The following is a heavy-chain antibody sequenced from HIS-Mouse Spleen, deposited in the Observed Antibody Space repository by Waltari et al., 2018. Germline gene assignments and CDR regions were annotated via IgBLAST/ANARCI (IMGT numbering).Heavy chain of an antibody. Sequence: QVQLQESGPGLVKPSETLSLTCTVSGGSISSYYLSWIRQPPGKGLEWIGYIYYSGSTNYNPSLKSRVTISVDTSKNQFSLKLSSVTAADTAVYYCARQYCTNGVCYDYWGQGTLVTVSS. CDR1: GGSISSYY. J-gene: IGHJ4*02. V-gene: IGHV4-59*08. D-gene: IGHD2-8*01. CDR3: ARQYCTNGVCYDY. CDR2: IYYSGST.